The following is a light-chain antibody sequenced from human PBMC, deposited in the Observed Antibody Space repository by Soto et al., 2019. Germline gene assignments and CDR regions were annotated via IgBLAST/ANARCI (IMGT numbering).Light chain of an antibody. J-gene: IGKJ2*01. CDR1: QSISSN. CDR3: QQYRTSPPMYT. V-gene: IGKV3-15*01. CDR2: GAS. Sequence: EIVMTQSPATLSVSPGEGATLSCRASQSISSNLAWYQQKPGQSPRLLIYGASTRATGIPARFSGSGSGTEFTLTISSLQSEDCAVYYCQQYRTSPPMYTFGQGTKLEIK.